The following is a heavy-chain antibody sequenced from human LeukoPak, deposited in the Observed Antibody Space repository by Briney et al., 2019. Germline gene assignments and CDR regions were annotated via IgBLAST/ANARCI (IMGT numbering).Heavy chain of an antibody. V-gene: IGHV3-53*01. CDR2: IYSDGST. D-gene: IGHD3-3*01. CDR1: GFTVSSNY. Sequence: PGGSLRLSCAASGFTVSSNYMSWVRQAPGKGLEWVSVIYSDGSTYYADSVKGRFTISRDNSKNTLHLQMNSLRAEDTAVYYCARAQTGKREWLYAFDIWGLGTMVTVSS. CDR3: ARAQTGKREWLYAFDI. J-gene: IGHJ3*02.